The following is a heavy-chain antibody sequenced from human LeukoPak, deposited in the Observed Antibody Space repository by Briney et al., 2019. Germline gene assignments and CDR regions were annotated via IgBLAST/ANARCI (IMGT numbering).Heavy chain of an antibody. J-gene: IGHJ4*02. CDR1: GGTFSSYA. Sequence: SVKVSCKASGGTFSSYAISWVRQAPGQGLEWMGGIIPIFGTANYAQKFQGRVTITADESTSTAYMELSSLRSEDTAVYYCARGRAYCGGDCYSDFDYWGQGTLVTVSP. V-gene: IGHV1-69*13. D-gene: IGHD2-21*02. CDR3: ARGRAYCGGDCYSDFDY. CDR2: IIPIFGTA.